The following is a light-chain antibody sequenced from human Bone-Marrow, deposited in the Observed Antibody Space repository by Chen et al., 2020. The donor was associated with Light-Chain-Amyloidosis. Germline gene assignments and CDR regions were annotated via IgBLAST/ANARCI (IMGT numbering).Light chain of an antibody. CDR2: RDT. CDR3: QSADSSGTYEVI. Sequence: SYELTQPPSASLSPGPTARIPCSGDALPRKYAYWYQQKPGQAPVLVIHRDTERPSGISERFSGSSSGTTATLTISGVQAEDEADYHCQSADSSGTYEVIFGGGTKLTVL. V-gene: IGLV3-25*03. CDR1: ALPRKY. J-gene: IGLJ2*01.